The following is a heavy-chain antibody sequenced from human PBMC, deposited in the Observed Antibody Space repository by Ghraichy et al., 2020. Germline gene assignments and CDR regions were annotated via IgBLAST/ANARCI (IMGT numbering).Heavy chain of an antibody. CDR1: GFTFSSYA. CDR3: AKCKDYYDSSGYYYYFDY. V-gene: IGHV3-23*01. D-gene: IGHD3-22*01. CDR2: ISGSGGST. J-gene: IGHJ4*02. Sequence: GGSLRLSCAASGFTFSSYAMSWVRQAPGKGLECVSAISGSGGSTYYADSVKGRFTISRDNSKNTLYLQMNSLRAEDTAVYYCAKCKDYYDSSGYYYYFDYWGQGTLVTVSS.